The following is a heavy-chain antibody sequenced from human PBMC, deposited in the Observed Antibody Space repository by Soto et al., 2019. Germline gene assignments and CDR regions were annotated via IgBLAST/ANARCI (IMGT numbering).Heavy chain of an antibody. CDR2: INACNGNT. D-gene: IGHD2-15*01. V-gene: IGHV1-18*04. CDR3: ARPHPRYCSGGLGWRGAFDI. J-gene: IGHJ3*02. Sequence: ASVKLSWKACGYTFASCYMRWVRQAPGQGLEWMGRINACNGNTNYAQKFQWRVTMTTDTSTSTAYMELRSLRSDDTAVYYCARPHPRYCSGGLGWRGAFDIWGQGTMVTVSS. CDR1: GYTFASCY.